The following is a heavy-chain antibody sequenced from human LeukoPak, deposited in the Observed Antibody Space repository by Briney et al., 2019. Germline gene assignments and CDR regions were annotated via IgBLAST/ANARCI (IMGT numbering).Heavy chain of an antibody. CDR2: IYYSGFT. Sequence: SETLSLTCTVSGGSISSSSYYWGWIRQPPGKGLEWIGSIYYSGFTYYNPSLKSRVTISVDTSKNQFSLKVSSVTAADTAVYYYARTTSGGVIAIDYWGQGTPVTVSS. CDR1: GGSISSSSYY. J-gene: IGHJ4*02. D-gene: IGHD3-16*02. CDR3: ARTTSGGVIAIDY. V-gene: IGHV4-39*01.